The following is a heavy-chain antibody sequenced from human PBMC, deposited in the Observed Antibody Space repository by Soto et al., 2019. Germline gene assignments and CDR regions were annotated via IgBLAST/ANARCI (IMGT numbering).Heavy chain of an antibody. CDR3: VRRVRDSRDSFDH. J-gene: IGHJ4*02. Sequence: TGGSLRLSCEVSGFIFSNYWMTWVRQAPEKGLEWVANINPDGSETNYVDSVKGRFTISRDNARNSLSLQMDSLRVEDTAMYYCVRRVRDSRDSFDHWGQATLVTVS. D-gene: IGHD4-17*01. V-gene: IGHV3-7*01. CDR2: INPDGSET. CDR1: GFIFSNYW.